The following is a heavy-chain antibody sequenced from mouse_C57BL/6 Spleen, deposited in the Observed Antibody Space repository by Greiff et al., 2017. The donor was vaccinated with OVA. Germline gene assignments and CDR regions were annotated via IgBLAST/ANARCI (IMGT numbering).Heavy chain of an antibody. Sequence: VQLQQSGPGLVAPSQCLSITCTVSGFSLTSYGVDWVRQPPGKGLEWLGVIWGGGGTNYNSALLSRLGISTVNSKSQVFLKMNSLQTDDTAMYYGAKRGLKDGSRPFAYWGKGTLVTVSA. CDR3: AKRGLKDGSRPFAY. V-gene: IGHV2-9*01. J-gene: IGHJ3*01. CDR1: GFSLTSYG. CDR2: IWGGGGT. D-gene: IGHD1-1*01.